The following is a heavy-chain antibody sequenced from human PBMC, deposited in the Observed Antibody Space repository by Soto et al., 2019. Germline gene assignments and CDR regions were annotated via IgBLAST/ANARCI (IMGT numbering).Heavy chain of an antibody. CDR1: GYTFTSYD. J-gene: IGHJ6*02. CDR2: MNPNSGNT. CDR3: ASSGPYGDYEDRYYYGMDV. V-gene: IGHV1-8*01. Sequence: SVKVSCKASGYTFTSYDINWVRQATGQGFEYLGWMNPNSGNTGYVKKFQGRVTMTRDTSMSTAYMELSRLRSDDTAVYYCASSGPYGDYEDRYYYGMDVWGQGTTVTVSS. D-gene: IGHD4-17*01.